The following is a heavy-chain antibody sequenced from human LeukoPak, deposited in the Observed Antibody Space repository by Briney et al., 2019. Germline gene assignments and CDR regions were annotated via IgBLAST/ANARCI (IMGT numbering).Heavy chain of an antibody. D-gene: IGHD6-19*01. Sequence: PSETLSLTCTVSGGSISRSSYYWGWIRQTPGMGLEWIGSVSYSGNTDYNPSLKSRVTISVDTSKNQFSLKLSSVTAADTAVYYCARGRGYSSGWYYGYWGQGTLVAVSS. V-gene: IGHV4-39*07. CDR3: ARGRGYSSGWYYGY. CDR1: GGSISRSSYY. CDR2: VSYSGNT. J-gene: IGHJ4*02.